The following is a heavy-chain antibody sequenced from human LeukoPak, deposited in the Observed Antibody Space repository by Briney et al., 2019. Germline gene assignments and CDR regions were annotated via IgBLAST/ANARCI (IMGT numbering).Heavy chain of an antibody. CDR2: IIPIFGTA. CDR3: ARDYYHILTGYYNFDY. D-gene: IGHD3-9*01. Sequence: SVKVSCKASGGTFSSYAISWVRQSPGQGLEWMGGIIPIFGTANYAQKFQGRVTITADESTSTAYMELRSLRSDDTAAYYCARDYYHILTGYYNFDYWGQGTLVTVSS. J-gene: IGHJ4*02. CDR1: GGTFSSYA. V-gene: IGHV1-69*01.